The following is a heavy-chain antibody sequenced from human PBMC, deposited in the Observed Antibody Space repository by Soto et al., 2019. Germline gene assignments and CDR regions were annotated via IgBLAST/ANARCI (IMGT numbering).Heavy chain of an antibody. CDR2: IWYDGSNK. J-gene: IGHJ4*02. V-gene: IGHV3-33*01. CDR3: ARDRMITFGGVIGNNFDY. D-gene: IGHD3-16*02. Sequence: QVQLVESGGGVVQPGRSLRLSCAASGFTFSSYGMHWVRQAPGKGLEWVAVIWYDGSNKYYADSVKGRFTISRDNSKNTXXMQMNSQRAEDTAVYYCARDRMITFGGVIGNNFDYWGQGTLVTVSS. CDR1: GFTFSSYG.